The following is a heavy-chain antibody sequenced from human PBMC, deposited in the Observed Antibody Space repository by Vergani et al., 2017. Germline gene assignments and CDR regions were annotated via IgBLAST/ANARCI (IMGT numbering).Heavy chain of an antibody. D-gene: IGHD1-26*01. CDR1: GGSISSHY. J-gene: IGHJ4*02. CDR2: IYYSGRT. V-gene: IGHV4-59*11. Sequence: QVQLQESGPGLVKPSETLSLTCTVSGGSISSHYWSWIRQPPGKGLEWIGYIYYSGRTNYNPSLKSRVTISVDTSKNQFSLKLSAVTAADTAVYYCARVGATHDYWGQGTLVTVSS. CDR3: ARVGATHDY.